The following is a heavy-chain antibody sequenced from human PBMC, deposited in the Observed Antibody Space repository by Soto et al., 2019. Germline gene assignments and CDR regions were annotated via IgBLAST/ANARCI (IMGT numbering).Heavy chain of an antibody. CDR2: IYYSGST. V-gene: IGHV4-30-4*01. CDR3: ARALRDIVLVPAARSPEYGPNWFDP. Sequence: PSETLSLTCTVSGGSVSIANQYWSWIRQPPGTGLEWIGYIYYSGSTYYNPSLKSRVTISVDTSKNQFSLKLSSVTAADTAVYYCARALRDIVLVPAARSPEYGPNWFDPWGQGTLVTVSS. CDR1: GGSVSIANQY. J-gene: IGHJ5*02. D-gene: IGHD2-2*01.